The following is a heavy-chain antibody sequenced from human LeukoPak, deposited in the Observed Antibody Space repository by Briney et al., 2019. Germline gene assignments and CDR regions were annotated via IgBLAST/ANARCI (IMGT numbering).Heavy chain of an antibody. CDR1: GFTFSNAW. Sequence: GGSLRLSCAASGFTFSNAWMSWVRQAPGKGLEWVSVIYSGGSTYYADSVKGRFTISRHNSKNTLYLQMNSLRAEDTAVYYCAREKNYDFWSGYTTAGMDVWGQGTTVTVSS. D-gene: IGHD3-3*01. J-gene: IGHJ6*02. V-gene: IGHV3-53*04. CDR2: IYSGGST. CDR3: AREKNYDFWSGYTTAGMDV.